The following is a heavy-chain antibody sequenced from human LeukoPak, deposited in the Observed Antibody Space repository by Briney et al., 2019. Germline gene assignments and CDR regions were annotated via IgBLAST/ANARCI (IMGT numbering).Heavy chain of an antibody. Sequence: PGGSLRLSCAASGFTFSSYAMSWVRQAPGKGLEWVSAISGSGGSTYYADSVKGRFTISRDNSKNTLYLQMNSLRAEDTAVYYCAKDQNWNYVLGWFDPWGQGTLVTVSS. CDR3: AKDQNWNYVLGWFDP. CDR2: ISGSGGST. CDR1: GFTFSSYA. V-gene: IGHV3-23*01. J-gene: IGHJ5*02. D-gene: IGHD1-7*01.